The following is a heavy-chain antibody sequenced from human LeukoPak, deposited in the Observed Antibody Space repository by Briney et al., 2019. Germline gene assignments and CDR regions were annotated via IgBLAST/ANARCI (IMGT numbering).Heavy chain of an antibody. CDR3: VRDSITMIFNPFQH. CDR2: IKQDGSEK. D-gene: IGHD3-22*01. Sequence: PGGSLRLSCAASGFTFSSYWMSWVRQAPGKGLEWVANIKQDGSEKYYVDSVKGRFTISRDNAKNSLYLQMNSLRAEDTAVYYCVRDSITMIFNPFQHWGQGTLVTVSS. CDR1: GFTFSSYW. V-gene: IGHV3-7*01. J-gene: IGHJ1*01.